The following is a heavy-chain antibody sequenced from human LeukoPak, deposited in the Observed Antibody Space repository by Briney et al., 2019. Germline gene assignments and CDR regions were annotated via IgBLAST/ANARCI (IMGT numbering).Heavy chain of an antibody. Sequence: SQTLSLTCTVSGGSISSYYWSWIRQPPGKGLEWIGYIYYSGSTNYNPSLKSRVTISVDTSKNQFSLKLSSVTAADTAVYYCARHESRIGSYYRSRAFDIWGQGTMVTVSS. D-gene: IGHD1-26*01. CDR3: ARHESRIGSYYRSRAFDI. J-gene: IGHJ3*02. CDR2: IYYSGST. CDR1: GGSISSYY. V-gene: IGHV4-59*08.